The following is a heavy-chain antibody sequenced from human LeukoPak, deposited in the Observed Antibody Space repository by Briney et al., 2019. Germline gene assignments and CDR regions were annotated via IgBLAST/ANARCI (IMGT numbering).Heavy chain of an antibody. CDR1: GFTFSNYW. Sequence: GGSLGLSCAASGFTFSNYWMSWVRQAPGKGLEWVANIKDDGSEKYYVDSVKGRFTISRDNAKNSLYLQMNSLRAEDTAMYYCARTIRGYWGQGTLVTVSS. CDR2: IKDDGSEK. J-gene: IGHJ4*02. V-gene: IGHV3-7*01. CDR3: ARTIRGY. D-gene: IGHD6-13*01.